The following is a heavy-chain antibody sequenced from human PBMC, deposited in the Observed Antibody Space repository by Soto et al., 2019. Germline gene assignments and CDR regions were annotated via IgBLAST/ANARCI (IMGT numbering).Heavy chain of an antibody. CDR2: IRSKAYGGTT. Sequence: PGGSLRLSCPASGFTFGDYAMSWFRQAPGKGLEWVGFIRSKAYGGTTEYAASVKGRFTISRDDSKSIAYLQMNSLKTEDTAVYYCTRDRITMIVVVIRGDYYGMDVWGQGTTVTVAS. CDR3: TRDRITMIVVVIRGDYYGMDV. J-gene: IGHJ6*02. CDR1: GFTFGDYA. D-gene: IGHD3-22*01. V-gene: IGHV3-49*03.